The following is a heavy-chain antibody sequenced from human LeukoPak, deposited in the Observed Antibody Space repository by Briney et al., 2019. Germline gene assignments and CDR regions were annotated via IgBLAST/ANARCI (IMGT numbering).Heavy chain of an antibody. CDR1: GYTFTSYG. CDR2: ISAYNGNT. CDR3: ARTGYSSSWM. J-gene: IGHJ4*02. D-gene: IGHD6-13*01. V-gene: IGHV1-18*01. Sequence: ASVKVSCKASGYTFTSYGISWVRQAPGQGLEWMGWISAYNGNTNYAQKFQGRVTMTRNTSISTAYMELSSLRSEDTAVYYCARTGYSSSWMWGQGTLVTVSS.